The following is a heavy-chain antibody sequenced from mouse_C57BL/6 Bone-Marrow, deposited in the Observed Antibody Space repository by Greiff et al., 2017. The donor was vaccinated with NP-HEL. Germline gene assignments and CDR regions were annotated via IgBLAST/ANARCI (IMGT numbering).Heavy chain of an antibody. J-gene: IGHJ3*01. V-gene: IGHV5-4*03. D-gene: IGHD2-4*01. Sequence: EVMLVESGGGLVKPGGSLKLSCAASGFTFSSYAMSWVRQTPEKRLEWVATLSDGGSYTYYPDNVKGRFPISRDNAKNNLYLQMSHLKSEDTAMYYCARAYDYDGWFAYWGQGTLVTVSA. CDR3: ARAYDYDGWFAY. CDR2: LSDGGSYT. CDR1: GFTFSSYA.